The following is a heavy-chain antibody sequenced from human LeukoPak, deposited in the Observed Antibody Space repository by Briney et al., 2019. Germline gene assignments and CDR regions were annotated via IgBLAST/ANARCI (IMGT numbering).Heavy chain of an antibody. J-gene: IGHJ5*02. CDR3: ARSRIVVVPAATHNWFDP. Sequence: SETLSLTCTVSGGSISSYYWSWIRQPPGKGLEWIGYIYYSGSTNYNPSLKSRVTISVDTSKNQFSLKLSSVTAADTAVYYCARSRIVVVPAATHNWFDPWGQGTLVTVSS. CDR2: IYYSGST. D-gene: IGHD2-2*01. CDR1: GGSISSYY. V-gene: IGHV4-59*01.